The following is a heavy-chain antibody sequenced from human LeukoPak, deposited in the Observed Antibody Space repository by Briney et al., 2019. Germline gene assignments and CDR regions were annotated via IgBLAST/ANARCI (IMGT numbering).Heavy chain of an antibody. V-gene: IGHV3-74*01. D-gene: IGHD2-2*01. CDR2: INSDGSST. CDR3: ARDLKEYQLLVGIDP. CDR1: GFTFSSYW. J-gene: IGHJ5*02. Sequence: GESLRLSCAASGFTFSSYWMHWVRQAPGKGLVWVSRINSDGSSTSYADSVKGRFTISRDNAKNTLYLQMNSLRAEDTAVYYRARDLKEYQLLVGIDPWGQGTLVTVSS.